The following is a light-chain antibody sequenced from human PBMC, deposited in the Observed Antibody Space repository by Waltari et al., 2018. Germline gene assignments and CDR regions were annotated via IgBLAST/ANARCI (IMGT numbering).Light chain of an antibody. CDR2: EVN. Sequence: QSALTQPPSASGSPGQSVTISCTGTSSDVGGYNYVSCYQQHPGKAPKLMIYEVNKRPSGVPDRFSGSNAGHTASLTVSGLQAEDEADYYCNSYAGSNNVVFGGGTKLTVL. J-gene: IGLJ2*01. CDR3: NSYAGSNNVV. CDR1: SSDVGGYNY. V-gene: IGLV2-8*01.